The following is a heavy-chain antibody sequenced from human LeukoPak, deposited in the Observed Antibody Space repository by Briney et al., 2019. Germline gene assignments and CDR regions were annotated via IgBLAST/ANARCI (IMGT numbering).Heavy chain of an antibody. CDR2: IIPIFGTA. J-gene: IGHJ4*02. D-gene: IGHD2/OR15-2a*01. CDR1: GGTFSSYA. Sequence: SVKVSFKASGGTFSSYAISWVRQAPGQGLEWMGRIIPIFGTANYAQKFQGRVTITTDESTGTAYMELSSLRSEDTAVYYCARGNYFSPYYFDYWGQGTLVTVSS. CDR3: ARGNYFSPYYFDY. V-gene: IGHV1-69*05.